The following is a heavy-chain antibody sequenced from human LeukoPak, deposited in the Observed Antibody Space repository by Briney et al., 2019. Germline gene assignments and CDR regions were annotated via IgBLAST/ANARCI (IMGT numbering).Heavy chain of an antibody. CDR1: GCTFSSYA. D-gene: IGHD6-13*01. V-gene: IGHV3-30*04. CDR3: ARDRAAAGFDAFDI. J-gene: IGHJ3*02. CDR2: ISYDGSNK. Sequence: GGSLRLSCAASGCTFSSYAMHWVRQAPGKGLDWVALISYDGSNKYYAHSVKGRFTISRGNSKNTLYLQMNSLRAEDRAVYYCARDRAAAGFDAFDIWGKGKMVSVS.